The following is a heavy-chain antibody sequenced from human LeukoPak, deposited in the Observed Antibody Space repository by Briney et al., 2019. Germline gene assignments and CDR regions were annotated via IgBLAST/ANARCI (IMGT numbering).Heavy chain of an antibody. D-gene: IGHD2-2*02. CDR2: INTNTGNP. CDR3: ARGRSLLGYCSSTSCYRAFDY. Sequence: ASVKVSCKASGYAFIDYAINWVRQAPGQGLEWMGWINTNTGNPTYAQGFTGRFVFSLDTSVSTTYLQISSLKAEDTAVYYCARGRSLLGYCSSTSCYRAFDYWGQGTLVTVSS. J-gene: IGHJ4*02. CDR1: GYAFIDYA. V-gene: IGHV7-4-1*02.